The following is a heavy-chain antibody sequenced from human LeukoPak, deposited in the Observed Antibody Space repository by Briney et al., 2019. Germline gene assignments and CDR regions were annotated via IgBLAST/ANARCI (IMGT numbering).Heavy chain of an antibody. Sequence: SETLSLTCTVSGGSISSSDFNWGWIRQPPGKGLEWIGVISYSGSTYYNPSLKSRVTISVDTSKNQFSLKLSSVTAADTAVYYCARHSTRSTSLYYYYMDVWGKGTTVTVSS. CDR1: GGSISSSDFN. J-gene: IGHJ6*03. D-gene: IGHD2-2*01. V-gene: IGHV4-39*01. CDR2: ISYSGST. CDR3: ARHSTRSTSLYYYYMDV.